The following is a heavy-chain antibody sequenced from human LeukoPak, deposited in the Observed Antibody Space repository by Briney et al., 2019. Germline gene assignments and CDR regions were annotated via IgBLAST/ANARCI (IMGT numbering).Heavy chain of an antibody. V-gene: IGHV4-59*08. CDR2: IYYSGST. D-gene: IGHD4-17*01. CDR1: GGSISSYY. Sequence: SETLSLTCTVSGGSISSYYWSWIRQPPGKGLEWIGYIYYSGSTNYNPSLKSRVAISVDTSKNQFSLKLSSVTAADTALYYCARQKLLRYDNWGQGTLVTVSS. J-gene: IGHJ4*02. CDR3: ARQKLLRYDN.